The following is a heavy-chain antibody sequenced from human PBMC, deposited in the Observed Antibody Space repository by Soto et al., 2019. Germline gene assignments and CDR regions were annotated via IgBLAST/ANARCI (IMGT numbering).Heavy chain of an antibody. CDR3: AKPTYGSGSYPDY. CDR1: GFTFSSYG. D-gene: IGHD3-10*01. CDR2: ISYDGSNK. Sequence: PGGSLRLSCAASGFTFSSYGMHWVRQAPGKGLEWVAVISYDGSNKYYADSVKGRFTISRDNSKNTLYLQMNSLRAEDTAVYYCAKPTYGSGSYPDYWGQGTLVTVSS. V-gene: IGHV3-30*18. J-gene: IGHJ4*02.